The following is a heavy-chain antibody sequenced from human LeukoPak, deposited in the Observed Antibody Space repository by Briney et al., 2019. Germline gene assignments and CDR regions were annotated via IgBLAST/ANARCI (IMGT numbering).Heavy chain of an antibody. CDR1: GFTFSTYW. CDR3: ARARYCTGGSCYSDS. Sequence: GGSLRLSCAASGFTFSTYWMQWVRQAPGRGLVWVSRISGDGSSTFYADSVKGRSTISRDNAKNTLYLQMNSLRAEDTAVYYCARARYCTGGSCYSDSWGQGTLVTVSS. J-gene: IGHJ4*02. D-gene: IGHD2-15*01. CDR2: ISGDGSST. V-gene: IGHV3-74*01.